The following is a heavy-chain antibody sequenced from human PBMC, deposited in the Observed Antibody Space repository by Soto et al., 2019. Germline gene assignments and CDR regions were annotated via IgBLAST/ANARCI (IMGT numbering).Heavy chain of an antibody. CDR1: GFSLSNARMG. D-gene: IGHD6-6*01. J-gene: IGHJ6*02. Sequence: SGPTLVNPTETLTLTCTVSGFSLSNARMGVSWIRQPPGKALEWLAHIFSNDEKSYSTSLKSRLTISKDTSKSQVVLTMTNMDPVDTATYYCARISASSSPGSGRYYYGMDVWGQGTTVTVSS. CDR3: ARISASSSPGSGRYYYGMDV. CDR2: IFSNDEK. V-gene: IGHV2-26*01.